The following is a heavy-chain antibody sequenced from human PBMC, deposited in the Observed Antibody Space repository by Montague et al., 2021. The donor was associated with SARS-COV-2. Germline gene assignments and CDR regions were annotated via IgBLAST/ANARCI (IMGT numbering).Heavy chain of an antibody. V-gene: IGHV4-38-2*02. CDR3: VREKAGGLRNVFDI. CDR1: GFSIGSGDY. CDR2: IYHSGTT. Sequence: SETLSLTCTVSGFSIGSGDYWGWIRQPPLKGLGWIGSIYHSGTTXXNPXXXSRLTMSIDTSTNQFSLRLTSVTAADTAVFFCVREKAGGLRNVFDIWGQGTTVTVSS. J-gene: IGHJ3*02.